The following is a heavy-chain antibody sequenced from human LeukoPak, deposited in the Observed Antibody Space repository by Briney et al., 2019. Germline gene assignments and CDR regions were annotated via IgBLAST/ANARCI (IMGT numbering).Heavy chain of an antibody. CDR1: GFTFSSYA. V-gene: IGHV3-23*01. Sequence: GGSLRLSCAASGFTFSSYAMSWVRQAPGKGLEWVSVISGSGGSTYYADSVKGRFTISRDNSKNTLYLQMNSLRAEDTAIYYCAKGGGSSSGWFDYWGQGTLVTVSS. CDR2: ISGSGGST. J-gene: IGHJ4*02. D-gene: IGHD6-19*01. CDR3: AKGGGSSSGWFDY.